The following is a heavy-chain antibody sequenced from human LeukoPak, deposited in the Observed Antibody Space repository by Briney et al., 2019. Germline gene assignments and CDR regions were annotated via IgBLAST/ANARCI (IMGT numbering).Heavy chain of an antibody. CDR3: ARRSGTPGSYYFDY. V-gene: IGHV4-34*01. CDR2: INHSGST. CDR1: GGSFSGYY. D-gene: IGHD1-26*01. Sequence: PSETLSPTCAVYGGSFSGYYWSWIRQSPGKGLEWIGEINHSGSTNYNPSLKSRVTISVDTSKNQFSLKLSSVTAADTAVYYCARRSGTPGSYYFDYWGQGTLVTVSS. J-gene: IGHJ4*02.